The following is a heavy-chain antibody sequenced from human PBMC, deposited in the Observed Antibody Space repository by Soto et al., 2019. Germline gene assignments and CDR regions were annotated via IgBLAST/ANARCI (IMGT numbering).Heavy chain of an antibody. Sequence: SETLSLTCTVSGGSISSGGYYWSWIRQHPGKGLEWIGYIYYSGSTYYNPSLKSRVTISVDTSKNQFSLKLSSVTAADTAVYYCAREVYYYDSSGNIGCYYGFGYWGQGTLVTVSS. CDR3: AREVYYYDSSGNIGCYYGFGY. D-gene: IGHD3-22*01. CDR2: IYYSGST. CDR1: GGSISSGGYY. V-gene: IGHV4-31*03. J-gene: IGHJ4*02.